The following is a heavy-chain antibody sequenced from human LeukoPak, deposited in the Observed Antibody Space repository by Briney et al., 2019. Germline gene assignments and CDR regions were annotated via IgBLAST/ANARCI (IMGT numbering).Heavy chain of an antibody. CDR2: IRYDGSNK. Sequence: QPGGSLRLSCAASGFTFSSYGMHWVRQAPGKGLEWVAFIRYDGSNKYYADSVKGRFTISRDNSKNTLYLQMNSLRAEDTAVYYCANGGVPAARRWFDPWGQGTLVTVSS. D-gene: IGHD2-2*01. CDR1: GFTFSSYG. CDR3: ANGGVPAARRWFDP. V-gene: IGHV3-30*02. J-gene: IGHJ5*02.